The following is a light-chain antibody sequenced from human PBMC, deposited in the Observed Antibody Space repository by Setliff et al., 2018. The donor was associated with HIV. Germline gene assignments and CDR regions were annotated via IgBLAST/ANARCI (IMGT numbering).Light chain of an antibody. Sequence: QSVLTQPASVSGSPGQSITISCTGTSSDVGTYNAVYWYQQHPGKAPKLMIYDVSTRPSGVSNRFSGSKSGNTASLTISGLQTEDEADYYCSSYTSSSTDVFGTGTNVTVL. CDR3: SSYTSSSTDV. CDR1: SSDVGTYNA. V-gene: IGLV2-14*01. CDR2: DVS. J-gene: IGLJ1*01.